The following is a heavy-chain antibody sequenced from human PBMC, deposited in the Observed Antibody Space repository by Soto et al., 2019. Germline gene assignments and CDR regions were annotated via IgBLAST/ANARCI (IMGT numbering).Heavy chain of an antibody. D-gene: IGHD2-21*02. CDR2: ISAYNGNT. J-gene: IGHJ5*02. CDR1: GYTFTSYG. V-gene: IGHV1-18*01. CDR3: ARNTRYVVVTADNWFDP. Sequence: GASVKVSCKASGYTFTSYGISWVRQAPGQGLEWMGWISAYNGNTNYAQKLQGRVTMTTDTSTRTAYMELRSLRSDDTAVYYCARNTRYVVVTADNWFDPWGQGTLVTVSS.